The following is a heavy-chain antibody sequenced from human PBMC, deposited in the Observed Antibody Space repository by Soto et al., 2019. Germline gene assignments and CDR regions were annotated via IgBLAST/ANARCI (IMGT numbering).Heavy chain of an antibody. J-gene: IGHJ5*02. Sequence: GGSLRLSCAASGFTFSSYGMHWVRQAPGKGLEWVAVIWYDGSNKYYADSVKGRFTISRDNSKNTLYLQMNSLRAEDTAVYYCARQGYYDSSGKLPMNWFDPWGQGTLVTVSS. CDR2: IWYDGSNK. D-gene: IGHD3-22*01. CDR3: ARQGYYDSSGKLPMNWFDP. V-gene: IGHV3-33*01. CDR1: GFTFSSYG.